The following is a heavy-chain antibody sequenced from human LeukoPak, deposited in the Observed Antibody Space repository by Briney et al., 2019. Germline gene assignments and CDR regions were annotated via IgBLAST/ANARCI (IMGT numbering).Heavy chain of an antibody. J-gene: IGHJ6*02. CDR2: ISYDGSNK. Sequence: GRSLRLSCAASGFTFSSYAMHWARQAPGKGLEWVAVISYDGSNKYYADSVKGRFTISRDNSKNTLYLQMNSLRAEDTAVYYCASLAVAGLLSNYYYGMDVWGQGTTVTVSS. V-gene: IGHV3-30*04. D-gene: IGHD6-19*01. CDR3: ASLAVAGLLSNYYYGMDV. CDR1: GFTFSSYA.